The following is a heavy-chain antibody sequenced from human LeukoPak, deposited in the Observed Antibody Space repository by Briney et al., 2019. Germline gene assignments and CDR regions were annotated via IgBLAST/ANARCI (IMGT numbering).Heavy chain of an antibody. J-gene: IGHJ5*02. CDR2: VNESGGT. CDR3: ARDYGSGSYYRFDP. V-gene: IGHV4-34*01. Sequence: PSETLSLTCAVYIDSFSNYHWNWIRQTPAKGMEWIGEVNESGGTNISPSLRSRVILSVDTSKNQFSLKLSSVTAADTAVYYCARDYGSGSYYRFDPWGQGTLVTVSS. CDR1: IDSFSNYH. D-gene: IGHD3-10*01.